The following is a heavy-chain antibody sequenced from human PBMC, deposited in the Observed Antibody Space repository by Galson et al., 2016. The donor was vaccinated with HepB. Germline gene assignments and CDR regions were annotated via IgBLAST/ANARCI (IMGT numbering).Heavy chain of an antibody. V-gene: IGHV4-59*08. D-gene: IGHD3-16*01. CDR3: AKHRDGGSFGA. CDR2: IYGSGIT. Sequence: SETLSLTCTVSGGSMTGYYWSWIRQPPGKELQWIGYIYGSGITDFNPSLKSRVSISEAPSQTQFSLRLRAVTDADTAIYYCAKHRDGGSFGAWGQGTLVVVSS. CDR1: GGSMTGYY. J-gene: IGHJ5*02.